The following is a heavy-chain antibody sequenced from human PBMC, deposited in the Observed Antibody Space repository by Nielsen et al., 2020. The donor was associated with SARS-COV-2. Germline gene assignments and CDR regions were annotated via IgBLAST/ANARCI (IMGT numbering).Heavy chain of an antibody. J-gene: IGHJ2*01. Sequence: GGSLRLSCEVSRFMFSNYWMTWVRQAPGKGLEWVANINEDGGDKYYVDSVKGRFTISRDNAKNSLYLQMSTLMAEDTAVYYCARCRRPYQLFSGDYYWYFDLWGRGTLVTVSS. D-gene: IGHD4-17*01. CDR1: RFMFSNYW. CDR3: ARCRRPYQLFSGDYYWYFDL. CDR2: INEDGGDK. V-gene: IGHV3-7*01.